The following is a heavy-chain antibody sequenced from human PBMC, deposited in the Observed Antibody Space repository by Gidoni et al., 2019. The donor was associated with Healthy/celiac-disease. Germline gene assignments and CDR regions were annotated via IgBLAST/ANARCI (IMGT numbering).Heavy chain of an antibody. J-gene: IGHJ3*02. D-gene: IGHD7-27*01. CDR3: ARESELGDAFDI. CDR2: ISSSSSYI. CDR1: GFPFSSYS. Sequence: EVQLVESGGGLVKPGGSLRLSCAASGFPFSSYSMNWVRQAPGNGLEWVSSISSSSSYIYYADSVKGRFTISRDNAKNSLYLQMNSLRAEDTAVYYCARESELGDAFDIWGQGTMVTVSS. V-gene: IGHV3-21*01.